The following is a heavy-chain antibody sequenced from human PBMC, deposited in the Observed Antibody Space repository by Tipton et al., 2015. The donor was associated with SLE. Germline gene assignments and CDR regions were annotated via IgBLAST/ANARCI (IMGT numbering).Heavy chain of an antibody. CDR2: ISSSGSTI. D-gene: IGHD3-10*01. CDR3: ARDDPGRGIGY. V-gene: IGHV3-48*03. CDR1: GFTFSSYE. Sequence: SLRLSCAASGFTFSSYEMNWVRQAPGKGLEWVSYISSSGSTIYYADSVKGRFTISRDNAKNSLYLQMNSLKAEDTAVYYCARDDPGRGIGYWGQGTLVTVSS. J-gene: IGHJ4*02.